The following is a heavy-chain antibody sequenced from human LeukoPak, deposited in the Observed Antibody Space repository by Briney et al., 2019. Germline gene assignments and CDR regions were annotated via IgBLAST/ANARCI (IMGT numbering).Heavy chain of an antibody. D-gene: IGHD3-22*01. CDR1: GFTFSSYW. J-gene: IGHJ4*02. V-gene: IGHV3-7*01. CDR2: IKQDGSEK. CDR3: VGYYYDSSGLDY. Sequence: GGSLRLSCAASGFTFSSYWMSWVRQAPGKGLEWVANIKQDGSEKYYVDSVKGRFTISRDNAKKSLYLQMNSLRAEDTAIYYCVGYYYDSSGLDYWGQGTLVTVSS.